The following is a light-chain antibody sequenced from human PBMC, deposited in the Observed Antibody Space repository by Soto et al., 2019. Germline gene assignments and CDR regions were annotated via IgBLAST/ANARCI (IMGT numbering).Light chain of an antibody. CDR3: QQYNNYLGT. J-gene: IGKJ1*01. Sequence: DIQMTQSPSTLSASVGDRVTITCRASQSVNSWLAWYQQKPGKAPKLLIYKASNLENGVPSRFSGSGSGTEFTLTISCLQPDDFASYYCQQYNNYLGTFGQGTKVEIK. CDR2: KAS. CDR1: QSVNSW. V-gene: IGKV1-5*03.